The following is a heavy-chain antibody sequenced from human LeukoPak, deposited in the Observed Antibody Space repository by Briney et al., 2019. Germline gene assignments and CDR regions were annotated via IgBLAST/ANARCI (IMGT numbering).Heavy chain of an antibody. V-gene: IGHV4-39*01. CDR2: IYYSGST. Sequence: SETLSLTCTVSGGSISSSSYYWGWIRPPPGKGLEWIGSIYYSGSTYYNPSLKSRVTISVDTSKNQFSLKLSSVTAADTAVYYCARRGSGWPYYFDYWGQGTLVTVSS. D-gene: IGHD6-19*01. CDR3: ARRGSGWPYYFDY. J-gene: IGHJ4*02. CDR1: GGSISSSSYY.